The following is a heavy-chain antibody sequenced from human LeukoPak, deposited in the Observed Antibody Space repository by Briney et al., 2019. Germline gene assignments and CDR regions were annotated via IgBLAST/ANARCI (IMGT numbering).Heavy chain of an antibody. V-gene: IGHV3-43*02. CDR2: ISGDGGST. CDR3: ARDPRGQVPVVGGQKYYHYGMDV. CDR1: GFTFDDYA. D-gene: IGHD2-2*01. Sequence: PGGSLRLSCAASGFTFDDYAMHWVRQAPGKGLEWVSLISGDGGSTYYADSVKGRFTISRDNAKNSLYLQMNSLRAEDTAIYYCARDPRGQVPVVGGQKYYHYGMDVWGQGTTVTVSS. J-gene: IGHJ6*02.